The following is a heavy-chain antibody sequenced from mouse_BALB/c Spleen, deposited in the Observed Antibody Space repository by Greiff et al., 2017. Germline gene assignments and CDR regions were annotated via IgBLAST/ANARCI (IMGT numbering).Heavy chain of an antibody. CDR1: GYTFTDYA. D-gene: IGHD2-14*01. CDR3: AREVRRTMDY. CDR2: ISTYYGNT. J-gene: IGHJ4*01. Sequence: QVQLKESGPELVRPGVSVKISCKGSGYTFTDYAMHWVKQSHAKSLEWIGVISTYYGNTNYNQKFKGKATMTVDKSSSTAYMELARLTSEDSAIYYCAREVRRTMDYWGQGTSVTVSS. V-gene: IGHV1-67*01.